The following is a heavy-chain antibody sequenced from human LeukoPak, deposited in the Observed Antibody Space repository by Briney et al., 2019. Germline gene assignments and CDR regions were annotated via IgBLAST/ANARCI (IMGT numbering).Heavy chain of an antibody. CDR2: IYYSGST. J-gene: IGHJ6*02. Sequence: PSETLSLTCTVSGGSISSSSYYWGWIRQPPGKGLEWIGSIYYSGSTYYNPSLKSRVTISVDTSKNQFSPKLSSVTAADTAVYYCARSYGDYGSYYYYYYGMDVWGQGTTVTVSS. CDR3: ARSYGDYGSYYYYYYGMDV. V-gene: IGHV4-39*01. CDR1: GGSISSSSYY. D-gene: IGHD4-17*01.